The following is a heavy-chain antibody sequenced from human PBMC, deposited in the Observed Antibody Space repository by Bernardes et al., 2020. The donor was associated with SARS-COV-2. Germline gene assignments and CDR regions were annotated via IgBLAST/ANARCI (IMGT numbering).Heavy chain of an antibody. J-gene: IGHJ3*02. CDR3: ARGSMVHAFDI. CDR1: GYTFSTYY. V-gene: IGHV1-46*01. Sequence: ASVKVSCKASGYTFSTYYIHWVRQAPGQRPEWMGVIIPSGATTTYAQRFQGRVTMTRDTSTSTVYMELSSLRSEDTAVYYCARGSMVHAFDIWGQGTMVTVS. D-gene: IGHD3-10*01. CDR2: IIPSGATT.